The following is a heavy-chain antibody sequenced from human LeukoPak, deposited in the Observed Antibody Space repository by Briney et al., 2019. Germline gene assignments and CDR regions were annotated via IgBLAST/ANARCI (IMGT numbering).Heavy chain of an antibody. CDR2: IWSDGSHK. V-gene: IGHV3-33*08. Sequence: GGSLRLSCAASGFIFTTYGFHWVRQAPGKGLEWVAVIWSDGSHKFYTDSVKGRFTISRDNSENTLYLQMSSLRVEDTAVYYCTRGQTTYYDYGGQGTLVTVSS. CDR1: GFIFTTYG. CDR3: TRGQTTYYDY. D-gene: IGHD1-7*01. J-gene: IGHJ4*02.